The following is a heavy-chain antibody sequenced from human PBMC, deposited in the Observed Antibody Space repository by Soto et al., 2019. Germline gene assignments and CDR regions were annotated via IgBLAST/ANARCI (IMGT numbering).Heavy chain of an antibody. CDR3: AKGIVGATISDY. CDR2: ISYDGSNK. CDR1: GFTFSSYG. J-gene: IGHJ4*02. V-gene: IGHV3-30*18. D-gene: IGHD1-26*01. Sequence: HPGGSLRLSCAASGFTFSSYGMHWVRQAPGKGLEWVAVISYDGSNKYYADSVKGRFTISRDNSKNTLYLQMNSLRAEDTAVYYCAKGIVGATISDYWGQGTLVTVSS.